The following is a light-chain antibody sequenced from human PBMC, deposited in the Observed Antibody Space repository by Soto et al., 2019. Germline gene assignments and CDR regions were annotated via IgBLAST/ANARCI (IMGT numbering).Light chain of an antibody. J-gene: IGLJ1*01. Sequence: QSVLTQPASVSGSPVQSITISCTGTGSDIGSYNLVSWYQQPPGKAPKLIIYEVTNRPSGVSSRFSGSKSGNTASLTISGLQAEDDADYYCCSYAPTRASYVFGTGTKVTVL. V-gene: IGLV2-23*02. CDR3: CSYAPTRASYV. CDR1: GSDIGSYNL. CDR2: EVT.